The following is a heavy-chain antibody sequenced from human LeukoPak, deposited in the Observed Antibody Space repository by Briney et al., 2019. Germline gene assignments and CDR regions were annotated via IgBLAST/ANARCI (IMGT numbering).Heavy chain of an antibody. CDR1: GFSLRTTGVG. V-gene: IGHV2-5*02. CDR3: AHISTTSGSYWSPGGY. D-gene: IGHD3-10*01. Sequence: KSGPTLVKPTQTLTLTCTFSGFSLRTTGVGVGWIRQPPGKALEWLALIYWDDDKRYSPSLKSRLTITKDTSKNQVVLTMTNMDPVDTATYYCAHISTTSGSYWSPGGYWGQGTLVTVSS. CDR2: IYWDDDK. J-gene: IGHJ4*02.